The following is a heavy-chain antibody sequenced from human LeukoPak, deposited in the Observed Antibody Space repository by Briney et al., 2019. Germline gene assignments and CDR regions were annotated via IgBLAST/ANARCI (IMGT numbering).Heavy chain of an antibody. CDR1: GFTSSDHY. Sequence: GGSLRLSCAVSGFTSSDHYMDWVRQAPGQGLGCFGRTRNKANRYRTEYAASVKGRFTISRDDSENSLYLQMNSLKTEDTGVYYCARAGYSKGLDVWGKGTTVTVSS. D-gene: IGHD4-11*01. CDR3: ARAGYSKGLDV. V-gene: IGHV3-72*01. J-gene: IGHJ6*04. CDR2: TRNKANRYRT.